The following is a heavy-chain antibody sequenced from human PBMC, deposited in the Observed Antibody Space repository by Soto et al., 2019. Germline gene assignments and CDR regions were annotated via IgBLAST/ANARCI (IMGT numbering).Heavy chain of an antibody. CDR3: ATSNKDYSNSLWTD. Sequence: QVQLQQWGAGLLKPSETLSLTCAVYGGSFSDYYWSWIRQPPGKGLEWIGEINHRGSTNYNPSLKSRVTISVDTSKNQFSLKLSSVTAADTAVYYCATSNKDYSNSLWTDWGQGSLVTVSS. J-gene: IGHJ4*02. V-gene: IGHV4-34*01. CDR1: GGSFSDYY. D-gene: IGHD6-13*01. CDR2: INHRGST.